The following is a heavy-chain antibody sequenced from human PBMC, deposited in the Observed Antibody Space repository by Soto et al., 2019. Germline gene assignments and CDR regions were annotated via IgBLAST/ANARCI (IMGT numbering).Heavy chain of an antibody. V-gene: IGHV6-1*01. CDR1: GDSVSSNSAA. J-gene: IGHJ3*02. D-gene: IGHD3-3*01. CDR3: ARTTTRITIFGVVIPDAFEI. CDR2: TYYRSKWYN. Sequence: QTLSLTCAISGDSVSSNSAAWNWIRQSPSRGLEWLGRTYYRSKWYNDYAVSVKSRITINPDTSKNQFSLQLNSVTPEDTAVYYCARTTTRITIFGVVIPDAFEIWGQGTMVTVSS.